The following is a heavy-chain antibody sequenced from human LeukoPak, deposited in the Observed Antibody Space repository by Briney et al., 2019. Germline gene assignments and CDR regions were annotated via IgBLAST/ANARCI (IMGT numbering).Heavy chain of an antibody. J-gene: IGHJ5*02. CDR2: INPSGGST. CDR3: ARGVYSNLNWFDP. Sequence: GASVKVSCKASGYTFSSYHIHWVRQAPGQGLEWMGIINPSGGSTSYAQKFQGRVTMTRDTSTSTVYMELSSLSSEDTAVYYCARGVYSNLNWFDPWGQGTLVTVSS. CDR1: GYTFSSYH. V-gene: IGHV1-46*01. D-gene: IGHD4-11*01.